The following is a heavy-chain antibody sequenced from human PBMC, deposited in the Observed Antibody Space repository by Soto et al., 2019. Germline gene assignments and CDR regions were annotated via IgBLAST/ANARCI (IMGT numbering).Heavy chain of an antibody. Sequence: SGPTLVNPTQTLTLTCTFSGFSLSTYGVGVGWIRQPPGKALEWLALIYWDDDTRFSPSLNSRLAITKDTSKSQVVLRMTHMDPVDTATYYCARRPGFSMAFDYWGPGSLVTVSS. V-gene: IGHV2-5*02. CDR1: GFSLSTYGVG. J-gene: IGHJ4*02. CDR3: ARRPGFSMAFDY. D-gene: IGHD3-10*01. CDR2: IYWDDDT.